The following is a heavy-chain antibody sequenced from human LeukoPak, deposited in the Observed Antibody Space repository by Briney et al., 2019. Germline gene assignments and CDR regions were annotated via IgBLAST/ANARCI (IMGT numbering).Heavy chain of an antibody. CDR1: GYTFSRYG. Sequence: ASVKVSCKASGYTFSRYGINWVRQAPGQGLEWVGWISAYSGNTDYAQNLQGRVTMTTDTSTNTAYMDLRNLTSDDTAVYYCARTYYYDSSGYYYWDLDYWGQGTLLTVSS. D-gene: IGHD3-22*01. CDR2: ISAYSGNT. V-gene: IGHV1-18*01. J-gene: IGHJ4*02. CDR3: ARTYYYDSSGYYYWDLDY.